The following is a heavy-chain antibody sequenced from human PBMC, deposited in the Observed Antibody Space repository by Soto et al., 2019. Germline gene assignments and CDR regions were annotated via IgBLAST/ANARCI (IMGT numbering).Heavy chain of an antibody. CDR1: GGSFSGYY. Sequence: SETLSLTCAVYGGSFSGYYWTWIRLPPGKGLEWIGEINQSGSTNYNPSLKSRVTISVDTSKNQFSLKVRSVTAADTAVYYCARETYGDYVGYFDPWGQGTLVTVSS. V-gene: IGHV4-34*01. D-gene: IGHD4-17*01. CDR2: INQSGST. J-gene: IGHJ5*02. CDR3: ARETYGDYVGYFDP.